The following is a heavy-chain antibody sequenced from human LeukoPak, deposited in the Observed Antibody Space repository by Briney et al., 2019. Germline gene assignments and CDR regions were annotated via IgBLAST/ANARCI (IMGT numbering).Heavy chain of an antibody. J-gene: IGHJ4*02. D-gene: IGHD4-17*01. V-gene: IGHV4-34*01. CDR2: INHSGST. CDR3: ARAMGDYGPLFDC. CDR1: GGSFSGYY. Sequence: SETLSLTCAVYGGSFSGYYWSWIRQPPGKGLEWIGEINHSGSTNYNPSLKSRVTILVDTSKNQFSLKLSYVTAADTAVYFCARAMGDYGPLFDCWGQGTLVTVSS.